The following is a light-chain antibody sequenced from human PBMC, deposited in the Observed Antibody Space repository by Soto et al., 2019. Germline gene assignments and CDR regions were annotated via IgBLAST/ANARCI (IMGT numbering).Light chain of an antibody. V-gene: IGKV3-15*01. J-gene: IGKJ1*01. CDR1: QSVSNN. Sequence: EVVMTQSPATLSVSPGDRATLSCRASQSVSNNLAWYQQKSGQAPRLLIYGASTRATGIPARFSGSGSGTEFTLTISSLQSEDFAVYYCQQYNNWPPLTFGQGTEVQIK. CDR2: GAS. CDR3: QQYNNWPPLT.